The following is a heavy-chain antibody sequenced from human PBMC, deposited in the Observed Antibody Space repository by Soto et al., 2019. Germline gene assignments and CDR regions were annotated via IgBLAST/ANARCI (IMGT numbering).Heavy chain of an antibody. CDR2: ISTYSGDT. CDR3: ARHHGPTTSENWFDP. D-gene: IGHD5-12*01. Sequence: QVHLVQSGVEVKTPGASVKVSCQASGYTFFTYDISWVRQAPGQGLEWMGWISTYSGDTKYAQKFQGRVTMTTGTSTTTANLELRSLRSDDTAVYYCARHHGPTTSENWFDPWGHGTLVTVSS. CDR1: GYTFFTYD. J-gene: IGHJ5*02. V-gene: IGHV1-18*01.